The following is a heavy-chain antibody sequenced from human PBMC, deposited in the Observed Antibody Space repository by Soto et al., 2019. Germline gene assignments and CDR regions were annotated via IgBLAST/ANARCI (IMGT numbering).Heavy chain of an antibody. CDR2: IKSKTDGGTT. D-gene: IGHD5-18*01. CDR3: TTDWPPSDPAMVSYGMDV. CDR1: GFTFSNAW. J-gene: IGHJ6*02. V-gene: IGHV3-15*01. Sequence: GSLRLSCXASGFTFSNAWMSWVRQAPGKGLEWVGRIKSKTDGGTTDYAAPVKGRFTISRDDSKNTLYLQMNSLKTEDTAVYYCTTDWPPSDPAMVSYGMDVWGQGTTVTVS.